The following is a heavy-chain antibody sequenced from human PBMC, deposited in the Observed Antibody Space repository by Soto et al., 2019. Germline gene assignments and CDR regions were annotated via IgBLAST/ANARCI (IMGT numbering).Heavy chain of an antibody. J-gene: IGHJ6*03. Sequence: EASVKVSCKASGYTFTSYAMHWVRQAPGQRLEWMGWINAGNGNTKYSQKFQGRVTITRDTSASTAYMELSSLRSEDTAVYYCARGSGSYYYYYYMDVWGKGTTVTVSS. V-gene: IGHV1-3*01. CDR2: INAGNGNT. CDR1: GYTFTSYA. CDR3: ARGSGSYYYYYYMDV.